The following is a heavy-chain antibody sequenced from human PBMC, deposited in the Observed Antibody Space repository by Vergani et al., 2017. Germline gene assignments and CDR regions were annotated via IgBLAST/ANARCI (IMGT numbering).Heavy chain of an antibody. D-gene: IGHD4-23*01. CDR1: GASIRSSNYY. CDR2: IYYSGST. J-gene: IGHJ5*02. CDR3: AIHSTVEGLVKLGCVDP. Sequence: QLQLQESGPGLVKPSATLSLTCSVSGASIRSSNYYWGWIRQPPGKGLDWIASIYYSGSTYYNPSLKSRVPISVDTSKNQFSLKVSSVTAAVTAVYFCAIHSTVEGLVKLGCVDPWWQGILVTVSS. V-gene: IGHV4-39*01.